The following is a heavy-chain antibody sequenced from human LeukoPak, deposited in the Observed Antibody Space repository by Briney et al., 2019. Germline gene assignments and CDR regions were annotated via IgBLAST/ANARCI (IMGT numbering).Heavy chain of an antibody. CDR1: GGTFSSYA. CDR3: ARVTVRAGIAAAGTPPGQGMDV. D-gene: IGHD6-13*01. Sequence: GASVTVSCKASGGTFSSYAISWVRQAPGQGLEWMGRIIPIFGIANYAQKFQGRVTITADKSTSTAYMELSSLRSEDTAVYYCARVTVRAGIAAAGTPPGQGMDVWGQGTTVTVSS. CDR2: IIPIFGIA. J-gene: IGHJ6*02. V-gene: IGHV1-69*04.